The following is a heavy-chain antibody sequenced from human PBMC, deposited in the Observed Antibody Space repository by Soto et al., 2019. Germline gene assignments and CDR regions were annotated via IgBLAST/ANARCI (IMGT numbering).Heavy chain of an antibody. J-gene: IGHJ3*02. V-gene: IGHV4-59*01. CDR1: GGSISSYY. D-gene: IGHD3-16*01. CDR3: ARSNYNYASDI. CDR2: IYYSGST. Sequence: QVQLQESGPGLVKPSETLSLTCTVSGGSISSYYWSWIRQPPGKGLEWIGYIYYSGSTNYNPSLKSRVTISVETSKKQFSLKLSSVTAADTAVYYCARSNYNYASDIWGQGTMVTVSS.